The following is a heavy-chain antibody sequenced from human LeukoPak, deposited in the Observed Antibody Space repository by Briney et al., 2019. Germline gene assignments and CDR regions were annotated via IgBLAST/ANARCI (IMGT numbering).Heavy chain of an antibody. CDR3: AKPDYYDSSGYYLRFFDH. D-gene: IGHD3-22*01. CDR2: ISGSGDST. Sequence: PGGSLRLSCAASGFTFSSYAMIWVRQAPGKGLEWLSAISGSGDSTYYADSVKGRFTISRDNSKNTLYLQISSLRAEDTAVYYCAKPDYYDSSGYYLRFFDHWGQGTLVTVSS. CDR1: GFTFSSYA. V-gene: IGHV3-23*01. J-gene: IGHJ4*02.